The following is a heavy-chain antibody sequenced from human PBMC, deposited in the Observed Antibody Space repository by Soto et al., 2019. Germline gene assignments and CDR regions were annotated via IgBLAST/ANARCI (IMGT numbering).Heavy chain of an antibody. J-gene: IGHJ3*02. D-gene: IGHD3-22*01. CDR2: INSDGTST. V-gene: IGHV3-74*01. Sequence: LRLSCAASGFTFSSYWMHWVRQAPGKGLVWVSRINSDGTSTSYADSVKGRFTISRDNAKNTLYLQMNSLRAEDTAVYYCARGYYASSGYYYDAFDTWGRGTMVTVSS. CDR1: GFTFSSYW. CDR3: ARGYYASSGYYYDAFDT.